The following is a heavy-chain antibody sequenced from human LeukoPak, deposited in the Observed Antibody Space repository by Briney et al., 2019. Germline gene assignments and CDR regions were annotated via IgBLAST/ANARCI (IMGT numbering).Heavy chain of an antibody. Sequence: SETLSLTCAVYGGSFSGYYWSWIRQPPGKGLEWIGEINHSGSTNYNPSLKSRVTISVDTSKNQFSLKLSSVTAADTAVYYCARVAAAAGTWYFQHWGQGTLVTVSS. CDR2: INHSGST. D-gene: IGHD6-13*01. J-gene: IGHJ1*01. CDR1: GGSFSGYY. V-gene: IGHV4-34*01. CDR3: ARVAAAAGTWYFQH.